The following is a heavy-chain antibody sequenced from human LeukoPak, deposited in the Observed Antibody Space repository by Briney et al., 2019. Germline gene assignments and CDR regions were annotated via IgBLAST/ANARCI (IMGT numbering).Heavy chain of an antibody. J-gene: IGHJ4*02. CDR3: ARDGRYDYVWGSYTERYFDY. Sequence: PGRSLRLSCAASGFTFSSYSMNWVRQAPGKGLEWVSSISSSSSYIYYADSVKGRFTISRDNAKNSLYLQMNSLRAEDTAVYYCARDGRYDYVWGSYTERYFDYWGQGTLVTVSS. V-gene: IGHV3-21*01. CDR2: ISSSSSYI. CDR1: GFTFSSYS. D-gene: IGHD3-16*01.